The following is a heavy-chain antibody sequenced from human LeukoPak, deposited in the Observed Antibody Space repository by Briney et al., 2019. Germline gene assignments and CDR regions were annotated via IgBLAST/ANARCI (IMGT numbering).Heavy chain of an antibody. V-gene: IGHV3-30*18. CDR1: GFTFSNYG. CDR3: AKEGTAQISTWYDY. D-gene: IGHD6-13*01. J-gene: IGHJ4*02. Sequence: GGSLRLSCATSGFTFSNYGMRWVRQAPGKGLEWVAVVSYEGKSQYYADSVRGRFTISRDNSKNTLYLQMNSLRGEDAAVYYCAKEGTAQISTWYDYWGQGTLVTVSS. CDR2: VSYEGKSQ.